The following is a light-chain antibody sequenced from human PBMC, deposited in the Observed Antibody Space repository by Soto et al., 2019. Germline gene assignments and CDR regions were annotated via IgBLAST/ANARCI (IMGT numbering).Light chain of an antibody. CDR2: GAS. J-gene: IGKJ1*01. CDR1: QSVSSSY. Sequence: EIVLTQSPGTLSLSLGERATLSCRASQSVSSSYLAWYQQKPGQAPRPLIYGASSRAIGIPDRFSGSGSGTDFTLTISRLEPEDFAVYYCQQYGSSLWTFGQGTKVDIK. CDR3: QQYGSSLWT. V-gene: IGKV3-20*01.